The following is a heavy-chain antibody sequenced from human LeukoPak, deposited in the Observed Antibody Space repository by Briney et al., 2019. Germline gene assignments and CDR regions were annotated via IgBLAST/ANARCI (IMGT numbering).Heavy chain of an antibody. V-gene: IGHV3-23*01. CDR1: GFTFSSYA. CDR2: IGSGSDFT. Sequence: GGSLRLSCTASGFTFSSYAMSWVRQAPGKRLEWVSAIGSGSDFTYYAEYVKGRFTISRDNSKKTLYLQMNSLRAEDTAVYYCAKADRGWGVITKDWGQGTLVTVSS. J-gene: IGHJ4*02. CDR3: AKADRGWGVITKD. D-gene: IGHD3-10*01.